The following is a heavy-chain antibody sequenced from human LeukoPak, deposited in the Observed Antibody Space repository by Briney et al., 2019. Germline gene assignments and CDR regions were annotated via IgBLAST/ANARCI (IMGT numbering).Heavy chain of an antibody. D-gene: IGHD3-22*01. Sequence: ASVKVSCKASGYTFTSYGISWVRQAPGQGLEWMGWISAYNGNTNYAQKLQGRVTMTTDTSTSTAYMELRSLRSDDTAVYYCAXXXXXXXXXXXGYHSSYYYYYYMDVWGKGTTVTVSS. CDR2: ISAYNGNT. J-gene: IGHJ6*03. CDR1: GYTFTSYG. CDR3: AXXXXXXXXXXXGYHSSYYYYYYMDV. V-gene: IGHV1-18*01.